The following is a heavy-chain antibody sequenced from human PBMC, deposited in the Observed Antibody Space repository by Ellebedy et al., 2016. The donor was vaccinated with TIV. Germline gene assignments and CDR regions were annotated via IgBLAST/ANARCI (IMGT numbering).Heavy chain of an antibody. CDR1: GFTFSSYA. D-gene: IGHD5-24*01. V-gene: IGHV3-23*01. Sequence: GESLKISCAASGFTFSSYAMSWVRQAPGKGLEWVAGFSDNTYYSDSVKGRFTISRDNSKNTLYLQMNSLRAEDTGIYYCVKDQIAGDGRWVFDLWGQGTVVTVSS. J-gene: IGHJ3*01. CDR2: FSDNT. CDR3: VKDQIAGDGRWVFDL.